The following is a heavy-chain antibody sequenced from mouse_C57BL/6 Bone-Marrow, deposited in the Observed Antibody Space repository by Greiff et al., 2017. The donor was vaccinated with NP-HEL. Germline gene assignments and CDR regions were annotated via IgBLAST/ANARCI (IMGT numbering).Heavy chain of an antibody. D-gene: IGHD2-10*02. V-gene: IGHV3-6*01. CDR3: ARAYGNYLDY. Sequence: EVQLKESGPGLVKPSQSLSLTCSVTGYSITSGYYWNWIRRFPGNKLEWVGSISYDGSNNYSPSLKNRISITRDTSKNQFFLTLNSVTAEDTATYYCARAYGNYLDYWGQGTTLTVSS. J-gene: IGHJ2*01. CDR2: ISYDGSN. CDR1: GYSITSGYY.